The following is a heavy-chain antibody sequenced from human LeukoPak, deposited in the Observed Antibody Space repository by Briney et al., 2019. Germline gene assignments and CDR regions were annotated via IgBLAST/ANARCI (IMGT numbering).Heavy chain of an antibody. J-gene: IGHJ4*02. CDR2: IYYSGST. CDR3: ARHTTMGHFDY. D-gene: IGHD5-18*01. Sequence: SETLSLTRTVSGGSISSYYWSWIRQPPGKGLEWIGYIYYSGSTNYNPSLKSRVTISVDTSKNQFSLKLSSVTAADTAVYYCARHTTMGHFDYWGQGTLVTVSS. CDR1: GGSISSYY. V-gene: IGHV4-59*08.